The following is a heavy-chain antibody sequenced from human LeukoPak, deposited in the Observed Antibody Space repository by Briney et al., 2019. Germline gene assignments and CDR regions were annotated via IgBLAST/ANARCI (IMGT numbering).Heavy chain of an antibody. CDR2: IYTSGST. CDR3: ARVRWSDAFDI. J-gene: IGHJ3*02. CDR1: GGSISSGSYY. Sequence: SQTLSLTCTVSGGSISSGSYYWSWIRQPAGKGLEWIGRIYTSGSTNYNPSLKSRVTMSVDTSENQFSLKLSSVTAADTAVYYCARVRWSDAFDIWGQGTMVTVSS. D-gene: IGHD4-23*01. V-gene: IGHV4-61*02.